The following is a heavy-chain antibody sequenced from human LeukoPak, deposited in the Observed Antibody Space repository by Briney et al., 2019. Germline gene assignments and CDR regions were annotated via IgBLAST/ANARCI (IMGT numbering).Heavy chain of an antibody. D-gene: IGHD3-3*01. V-gene: IGHV3-21*01. J-gene: IGHJ4*02. CDR1: GFTFSRYS. CDR3: ARDTALWSGYPFDY. Sequence: PGGSLRLSCAASGFTFSRYSMNWVRQAPGKGLEWVSSISSSSSYIYYADSVKGRFTISRDNAKNSLYLQMNSLRAEDTAVYYCARDTALWSGYPFDYWGQGTLVTVSS. CDR2: ISSSSSYI.